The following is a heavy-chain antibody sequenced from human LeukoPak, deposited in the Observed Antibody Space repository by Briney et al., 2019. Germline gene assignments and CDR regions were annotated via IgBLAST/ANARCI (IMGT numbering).Heavy chain of an antibody. CDR2: ISTYTGKT. J-gene: IGHJ4*02. CDR1: GYTFTNYG. Sequence: ASVKVSCKASGYTFTNYGNNWVRQAPGQGLEWLAWISTYTGKTDYAQKLQGRVTLTTDTSTSTAYMELRSLKSDDPAVYYCARGVYYDTSGYYSFDYWGQGTLVAVSS. D-gene: IGHD3-22*01. V-gene: IGHV1-18*01. CDR3: ARGVYYDTSGYYSFDY.